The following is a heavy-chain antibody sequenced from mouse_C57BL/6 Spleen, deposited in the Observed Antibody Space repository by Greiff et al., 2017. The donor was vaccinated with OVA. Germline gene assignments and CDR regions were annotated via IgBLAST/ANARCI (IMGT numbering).Heavy chain of an antibody. Sequence: QVQLQQSGAELVRPGTSVKVSCKASGYAFTNYLIEWVKQRPGQGLEWIGVINPGSGGTNYNEKFKGKATLTADKSSSTAYMQLSSLTSEDSAVYFCAYGYEKGAWFAYWGKGTLVTVSA. CDR3: AYGYEKGAWFAY. CDR2: INPGSGGT. CDR1: GYAFTNYL. D-gene: IGHD2-2*01. J-gene: IGHJ3*01. V-gene: IGHV1-54*01.